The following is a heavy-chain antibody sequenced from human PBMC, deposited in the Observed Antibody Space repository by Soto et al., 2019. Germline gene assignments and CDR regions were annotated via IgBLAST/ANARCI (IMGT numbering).Heavy chain of an antibody. Sequence: GASVKVSCKASGGTFSSYAISWVRQAPGQGLEWMGGIIPIFGTANYAQKFQGRVTITADESTSTAYMELSSLRSEDTAVYYCASCLPPRAAPPLDPWGQGTLVTVSS. CDR3: ASCLPPRAAPPLDP. CDR2: IIPIFGTA. J-gene: IGHJ5*02. V-gene: IGHV1-69*13. CDR1: GGTFSSYA.